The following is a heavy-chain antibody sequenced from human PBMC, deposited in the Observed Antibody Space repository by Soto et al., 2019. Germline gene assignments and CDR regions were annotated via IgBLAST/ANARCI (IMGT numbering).Heavy chain of an antibody. J-gene: IGHJ4*02. CDR1: GGSISSSSYY. CDR2: IYYSGST. CDR3: ASRIQLWIDSEDY. D-gene: IGHD5-18*01. V-gene: IGHV4-39*01. Sequence: QLQLQESGPGLVKPSETLSLTCTVSGGSISSSSYYWGWIRQPPGKGLEWIGSIYYSGSTYYNPSLKSRATISVDTSKNQFSLTLSSVTAADTAVYYCASRIQLWIDSEDYWGQGTLVTVSS.